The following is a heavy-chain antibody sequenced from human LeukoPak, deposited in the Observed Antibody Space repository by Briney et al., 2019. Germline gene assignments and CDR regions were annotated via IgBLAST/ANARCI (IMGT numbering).Heavy chain of an antibody. CDR3: ARDPPYYDSSGYYYDY. CDR2: ISCSSIYI. CDR1: GFTFSTYS. V-gene: IGHV3-21*01. J-gene: IGHJ4*02. D-gene: IGHD3-22*01. Sequence: GGSLRLSCAASGFTFSTYSMNWVRQAPGKGLEWVSSISCSSIYIYYADSVKGRFTISRDNAKNSLYLQMNSLRAEDTAVYYCARDPPYYDSSGYYYDYWGQGTLVTVSS.